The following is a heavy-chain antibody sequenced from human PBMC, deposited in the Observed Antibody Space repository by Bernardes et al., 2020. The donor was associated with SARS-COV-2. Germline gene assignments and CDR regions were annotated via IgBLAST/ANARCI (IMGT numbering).Heavy chain of an antibody. CDR3: ATGPPIAAAGTGGWFDP. Sequence: ASVKVSCKVSGYTLTELSMHWVRQAPGKGLEWMGGFDHEDGEKIYAQKFQGRVTMTEDTSTDTAYMELSSLRSEDTAVYYCATGPPIAAAGTGGWFDPWGQGTLVTVSS. CDR2: FDHEDGEK. J-gene: IGHJ5*02. CDR1: GYTLTELS. D-gene: IGHD6-13*01. V-gene: IGHV1-24*01.